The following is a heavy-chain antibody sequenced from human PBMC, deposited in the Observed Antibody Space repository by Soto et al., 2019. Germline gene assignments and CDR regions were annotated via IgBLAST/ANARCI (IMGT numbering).Heavy chain of an antibody. D-gene: IGHD1-7*01. CDR1: GFTFSDEW. J-gene: IGHJ3*01. CDR3: TRGNYGAFHH. V-gene: IGHV3-15*07. CDR2: IKNKPNGETT. Sequence: GGSLRLSCAASGFTFSDEWMNWVRQAPGKGLEWVGRIKNKPNGETTDYAAPVKGRFTISRDDSESRLYLQMNNLKTDDTAVYYCTRGNYGAFHHWGQGTLVT.